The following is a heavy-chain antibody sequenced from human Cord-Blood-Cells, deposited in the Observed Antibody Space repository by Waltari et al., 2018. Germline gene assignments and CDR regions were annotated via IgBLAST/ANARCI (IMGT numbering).Heavy chain of an antibody. D-gene: IGHD3-10*01. CDR1: GYTFTGYY. Sequence: QVQLVQSGAEVKKPGASVKVSSKASGYTFTGYYMHWVRQAPGHGLEWMRRINPNSGGTNYAQKFPCRGTMPRDTSLCTSYMELRMLRSDDTAVYYCARPTLLSGCYYDYWGQGTLVTGSS. J-gene: IGHJ4*02. CDR3: ARPTLLSGCYYDY. CDR2: INPNSGGT. V-gene: IGHV1-2*06.